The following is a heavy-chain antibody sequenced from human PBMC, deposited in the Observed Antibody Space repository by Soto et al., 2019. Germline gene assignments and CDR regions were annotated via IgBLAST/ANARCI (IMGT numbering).Heavy chain of an antibody. CDR1: TGSISSYY. D-gene: IGHD1-26*01. V-gene: IGHV4-59*12. J-gene: IGHJ5*02. CDR2: IYYSGST. Sequence: SETLSLTCTVSTGSISSYYWIWIRQPPGKGLEYIGYIYYSGSTNYNPSLKSRVTISVDTSKKQFSLKLSSVTAADTAVYYCARSLYSGSYTNWFDPWGQGTLVTVPS. CDR3: ARSLYSGSYTNWFDP.